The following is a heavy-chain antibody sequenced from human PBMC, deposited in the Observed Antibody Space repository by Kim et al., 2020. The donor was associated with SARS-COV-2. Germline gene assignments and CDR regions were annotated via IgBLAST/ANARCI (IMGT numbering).Heavy chain of an antibody. J-gene: IGHJ4*02. CDR1: GFTFSSYA. D-gene: IGHD5-18*01. CDR3: ASRDDTAMGDTWNY. Sequence: GGSLRLSCAASGFTFSSYAMHWVRQAPGKGLEWVAVISYDGSNKYYADSVKGRFTISRDNSKNTLYLQMNSLRAEDTAVYCASRDDTAMGDTWNYWGQGTLVTVSS. CDR2: ISYDGSNK. V-gene: IGHV3-30*04.